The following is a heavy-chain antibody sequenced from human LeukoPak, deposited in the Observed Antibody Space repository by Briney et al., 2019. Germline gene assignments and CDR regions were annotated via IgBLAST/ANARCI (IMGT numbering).Heavy chain of an antibody. V-gene: IGHV4-61*08. J-gene: IGHJ3*02. CDR2: IYYSGST. Sequence: SETLSLTCTVSGGSVTSSGYYWSWVRQPPGKGLEYVGYIYYSGSTNYNPSLKSRVTISVDTSKNQFSLKLRSVTAADTAVYYCARDSASTGYMNAFDIWGQGTMVTVSS. CDR3: ARDSASTGYMNAFDI. CDR1: GGSVTSSGYY. D-gene: IGHD3-22*01.